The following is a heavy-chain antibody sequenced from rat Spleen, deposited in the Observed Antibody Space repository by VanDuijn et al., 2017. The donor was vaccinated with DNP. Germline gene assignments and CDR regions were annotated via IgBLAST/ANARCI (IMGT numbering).Heavy chain of an antibody. V-gene: IGHV5-7*01. J-gene: IGHJ2*01. Sequence: EVQLVESGGGLVQPGRSLKLSCAGSGFTVGDYNMAWVRQAPKKGLEWVATISYDGSGTYYRDSVKGRFTNSRDNAKNTLYLHMNSLRSEDMATYYCARWNSGHFDYWGQGVMVSVSS. CDR1: GFTVGDYN. D-gene: IGHD4-3*01. CDR2: ISYDGSGT. CDR3: ARWNSGHFDY.